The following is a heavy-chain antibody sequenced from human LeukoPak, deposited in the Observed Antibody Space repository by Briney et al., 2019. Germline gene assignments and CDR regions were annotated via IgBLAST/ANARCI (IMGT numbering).Heavy chain of an antibody. V-gene: IGHV1-8*03. Sequence: ASVKVSCKASGYTFTSYDINWVRQATGQGLEWRGWMNPNSGNTCYAQKFQGRVTITRNTSISTAYMELSRLRSDDTAVYYCARGPRVAASPFDYWGQGTLVTVSS. D-gene: IGHD2-15*01. J-gene: IGHJ4*02. CDR2: MNPNSGNT. CDR3: ARGPRVAASPFDY. CDR1: GYTFTSYD.